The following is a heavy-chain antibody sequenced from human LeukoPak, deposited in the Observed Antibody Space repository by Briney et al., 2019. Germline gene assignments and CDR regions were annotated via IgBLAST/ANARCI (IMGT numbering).Heavy chain of an antibody. CDR3: ARDHPPSAHYYGSGFAFDI. V-gene: IGHV4-38-2*02. CDR1: GGSISSYY. Sequence: SETLSLTCTVSGGSISSYYWSWIRQPPGKGLEWIGSIYHSGSTYYNPSLKSRVTISVDTSKNQFSLKLSSVTAADTAVYYCARDHPPSAHYYGSGFAFDIWGQGTMVTVSS. D-gene: IGHD3-10*01. J-gene: IGHJ3*02. CDR2: IYHSGST.